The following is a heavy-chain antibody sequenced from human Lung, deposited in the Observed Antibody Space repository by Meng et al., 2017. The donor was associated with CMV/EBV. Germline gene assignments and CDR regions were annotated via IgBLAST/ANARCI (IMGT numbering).Heavy chain of an antibody. V-gene: IGHV3-11*01. CDR3: ARVRRGSSGYSVENFQH. J-gene: IGHJ1*01. CDR2: ISSSGSTI. Sequence: GGSLRLXCAASGFTFSDYYMSWIRQAPGKGLEWVSYISSSGSTIYYADSVKGRFTISRDNAKNSLYLQMNSLRAEDTAVYYYARVRRGSSGYSVENFQHWGQGTXVTVSS. CDR1: GFTFSDYY. D-gene: IGHD3-22*01.